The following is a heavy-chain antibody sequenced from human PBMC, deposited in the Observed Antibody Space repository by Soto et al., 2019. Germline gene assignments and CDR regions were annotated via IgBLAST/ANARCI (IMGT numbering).Heavy chain of an antibody. Sequence: GASVKVSCKASGYTCTSYDINWVRQATGQGLEWMGWMNPNSGNTGYAQKFQGRVTMTRNTSISTAYMELSSLRSEDTAVYYCARVRITIFGVVIYAFDIWGQGTMVTVSS. CDR1: GYTCTSYD. J-gene: IGHJ3*02. CDR2: MNPNSGNT. V-gene: IGHV1-8*01. CDR3: ARVRITIFGVVIYAFDI. D-gene: IGHD3-3*01.